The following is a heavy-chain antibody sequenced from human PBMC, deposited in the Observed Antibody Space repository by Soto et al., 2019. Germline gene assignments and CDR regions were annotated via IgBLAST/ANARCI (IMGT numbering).Heavy chain of an antibody. J-gene: IGHJ6*02. CDR3: ARDRGFGELYPPLSYYYGMDV. Sequence: PSCSLSLSSAVCGGSLRGYDWSWIRQPPGKGLEWIGEINHSGSTNYNPSLKSRVTISVDTSKNQFSLKLSSVTAADTAVYYCARDRGFGELYPPLSYYYGMDVWGQGPTVTVSS. CDR1: GGSLRGYD. D-gene: IGHD3-10*01. CDR2: INHSGST. V-gene: IGHV4-34*01.